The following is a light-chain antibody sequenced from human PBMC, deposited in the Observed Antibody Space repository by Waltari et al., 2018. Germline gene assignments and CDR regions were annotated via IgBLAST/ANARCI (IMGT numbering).Light chain of an antibody. V-gene: IGLV2-23*01. CDR3: CSYAGTGL. Sequence: QSALTQPAPTSAPPGQSIPISCTATNNELGPYALGSWYQQHPGRPPKLPIFQGTKRPSEVSGRCSGSKSADTASLTISGLQPEDEAYYYCCSYAGTGLFGGGTKVTVL. J-gene: IGLJ3*02. CDR2: QGT. CDR1: NNELGPYAL.